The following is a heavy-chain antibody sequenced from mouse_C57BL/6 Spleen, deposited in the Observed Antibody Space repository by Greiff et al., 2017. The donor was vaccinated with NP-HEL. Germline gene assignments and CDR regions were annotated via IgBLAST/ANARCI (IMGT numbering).Heavy chain of an antibody. CDR3: ARSAITTVVATFDY. V-gene: IGHV1-54*01. Sequence: VQLQQSGAELVRPGTSVKVSCKASGYAFTNYLIEWVKQRPGQGLEWIGVINPGSGGTNYNEQFKGKATLTADKSSSTAYIQLSSLTSEDSAVYFCARSAITTVVATFDYWGQGTTLTVSS. CDR2: INPGSGGT. D-gene: IGHD1-1*01. CDR1: GYAFTNYL. J-gene: IGHJ2*01.